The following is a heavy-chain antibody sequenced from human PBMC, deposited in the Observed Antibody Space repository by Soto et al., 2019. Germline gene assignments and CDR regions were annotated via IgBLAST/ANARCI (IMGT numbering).Heavy chain of an antibody. J-gene: IGHJ6*02. V-gene: IGHV1-3*01. CDR2: INAGNGNT. Sequence: ASVKVSCKASGCTFTSYAMHWVRQAPGQRLEWMGWINAGNGNTKYSQKFQGRVTITRDTSASTAYMELSSLRSEDTAVYYCARGVTGTGSPYGMDVWGQGTTVTVSS. D-gene: IGHD1-7*01. CDR3: ARGVTGTGSPYGMDV. CDR1: GCTFTSYA.